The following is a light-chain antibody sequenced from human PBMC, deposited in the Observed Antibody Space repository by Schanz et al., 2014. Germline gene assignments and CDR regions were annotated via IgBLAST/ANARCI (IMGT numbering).Light chain of an antibody. J-gene: IGKJ2*02. V-gene: IGKV1-39*01. CDR3: QQNLSSPVCT. Sequence: DIQLTQSPSSLSASVGDRVTITCRASQSIGTYLNWYQQKPGKAPKVLIYAASTLQRGVPSRFSGSGSGTDFSLTISSRQADDFATDYCQQNLSSPVCTFAQGTKLEIK. CDR2: AAS. CDR1: QSIGTY.